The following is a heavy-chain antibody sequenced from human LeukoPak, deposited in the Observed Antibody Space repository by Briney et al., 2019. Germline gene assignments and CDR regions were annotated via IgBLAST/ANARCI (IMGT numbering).Heavy chain of an antibody. CDR2: INHSGST. CDR1: GGSFSGYY. Sequence: MSSETLSLTCAVYGGSFSGYYWSWIRQPPGKGLEWIGEINHSGSTNYNPSLKSRVTISVDTSKNQFSLKLSSVTAADTAVYYCARDKGYSSGWKDAFDIWGQGTMVTVSS. CDR3: ARDKGYSSGWKDAFDI. D-gene: IGHD6-19*01. J-gene: IGHJ3*02. V-gene: IGHV4-34*01.